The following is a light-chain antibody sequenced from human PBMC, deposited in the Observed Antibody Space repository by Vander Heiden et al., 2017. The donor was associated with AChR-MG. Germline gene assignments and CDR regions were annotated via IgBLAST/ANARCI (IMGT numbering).Light chain of an antibody. Sequence: QSALTQPASVSGSPGQSITISCAGPSSDVGGSNYVSWYQQHPGKAPKLLIYDVTKRPSGFSNRFSGSRSGNTASLSISGLQAEDEADYYCSSYINRTTVFGGGTKVTVL. CDR3: SSYINRTTV. CDR1: SSDVGGSNY. J-gene: IGLJ3*02. CDR2: DVT. V-gene: IGLV2-14*01.